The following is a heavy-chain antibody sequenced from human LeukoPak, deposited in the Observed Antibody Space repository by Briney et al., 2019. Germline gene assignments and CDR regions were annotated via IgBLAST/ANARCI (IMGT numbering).Heavy chain of an antibody. CDR2: MSGSGGST. V-gene: IGHV3-23*01. CDR3: ARGWDLLDY. Sequence: QPGGSLRLSCTASGFTFSTYAMSWVRRAPGKGLEWVSGMSGSGGSTYYADFVKGRFTISRDNSKNTLYFQMNSLRAEDTAVYYCARGWDLLDYWGQGTLVTVSS. CDR1: GFTFSTYA. D-gene: IGHD1-26*01. J-gene: IGHJ4*02.